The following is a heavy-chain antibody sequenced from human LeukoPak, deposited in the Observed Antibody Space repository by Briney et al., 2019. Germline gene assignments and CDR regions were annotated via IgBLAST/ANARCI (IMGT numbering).Heavy chain of an antibody. J-gene: IGHJ3*02. D-gene: IGHD3-22*01. CDR2: FDPEDGET. Sequence: ASVKVSCEASGGTFSSYAISWVRQAPGKGLEWMGGFDPEDGETIYAQKFQGRVTMTEDTSTDTAYMELSSLRSEDTAVYYCSYSSGYYDAFDIWGQGTMVTVSS. CDR3: SYSSGYYDAFDI. V-gene: IGHV1-24*01. CDR1: GGTFSSYA.